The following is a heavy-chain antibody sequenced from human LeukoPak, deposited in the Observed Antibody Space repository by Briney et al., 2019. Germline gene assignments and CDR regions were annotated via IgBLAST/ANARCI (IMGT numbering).Heavy chain of an antibody. CDR1: GFTFSSYS. J-gene: IGHJ4*02. D-gene: IGHD3-3*01. V-gene: IGHV3-21*01. CDR2: ISSSSSCI. Sequence: GGSLRLSCAASGFTFSSYSMNWVRQAPGKGLEWVSSISSSSSCIYYADSVKGRFTISRDNAKNSLYLQMNSLRAEDTAVYYCAREGPPLEWFHDNFDYWGQGTLVTVSS. CDR3: AREGPPLEWFHDNFDY.